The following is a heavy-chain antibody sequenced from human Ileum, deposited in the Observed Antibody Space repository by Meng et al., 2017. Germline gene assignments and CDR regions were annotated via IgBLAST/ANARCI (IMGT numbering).Heavy chain of an antibody. CDR2: IKSDGTT. CDR1: GFTFNKAW. Sequence: EVQLVESGGGLVKPWGSLRLSCAASGFTFNKAWMSWVRQAPGKGLEWVGRIKSDGTTDYAAPVKGRFAISRDDSKTTLYLQMDSLKTDDTAVYYCTTDRNWDYFEYWGQGTLVTVSS. CDR3: TTDRNWDYFEY. V-gene: IGHV3-15*01. J-gene: IGHJ4*02. D-gene: IGHD3-16*01.